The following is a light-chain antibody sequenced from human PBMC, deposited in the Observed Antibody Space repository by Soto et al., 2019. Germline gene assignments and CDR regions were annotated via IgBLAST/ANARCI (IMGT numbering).Light chain of an antibody. CDR3: QQYNNWPRT. Sequence: EIVLTQSPVTLSLSPGERATLSCRASQSVRTYLAWYQVKPGQAPRLLIYDASSRASGVPDRFSGSGSGTDFTLTISRLEPEDFAVYYCQQYNNWPRTFGQGTKVDIK. CDR2: DAS. CDR1: QSVRTY. J-gene: IGKJ1*01. V-gene: IGKV3-11*01.